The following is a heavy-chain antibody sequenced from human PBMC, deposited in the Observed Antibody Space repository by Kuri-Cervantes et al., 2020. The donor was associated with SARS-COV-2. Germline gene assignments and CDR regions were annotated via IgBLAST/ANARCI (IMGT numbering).Heavy chain of an antibody. D-gene: IGHD2-8*01. J-gene: IGHJ3*02. Sequence: LRLSCAVSGGSISSGGYYWSWIRQHPGKGLEWIGYIYYSGSTYYNPSLKSRVTISVDTSKNQFSLKLSSGTAADTAVYYCARDSALMVYATHSGYDFWGAFDIWGQGTMVTVSS. CDR3: ARDSALMVYATHSGYDFWGAFDI. V-gene: IGHV4-31*11. CDR2: IYYSGST. CDR1: GGSISSGGYY.